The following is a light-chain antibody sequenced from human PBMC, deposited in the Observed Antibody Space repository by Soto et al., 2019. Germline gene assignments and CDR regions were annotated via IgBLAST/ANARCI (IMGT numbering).Light chain of an antibody. CDR1: QSVSSN. V-gene: IGKV3-15*01. CDR3: QQYNNWPLT. J-gene: IGKJ4*01. Sequence: ERVLTQPPGTLSVSPGERATLSCRASQSVSSNLAWYQQKPGQAPRLLIYGASSRATGIPARFSGSGSGTEFTLTISSLQSEDFAVYYCQQYNNWPLTFGGGTKVDIK. CDR2: GAS.